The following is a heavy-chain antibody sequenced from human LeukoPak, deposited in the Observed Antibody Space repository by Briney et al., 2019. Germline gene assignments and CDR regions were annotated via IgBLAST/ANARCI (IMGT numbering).Heavy chain of an antibody. CDR3: AKETGRWELE. D-gene: IGHD1-26*01. Sequence: GRSLRLSCAASGFTFSSYGIHWVRQAPGKGLEWVAVISNDGSNKFYADSVKGRFTISRDNSKNTLYLQMNRLRAEDTAVYYCAKETGRWELEWGQGTLVTVSS. J-gene: IGHJ4*02. CDR2: ISNDGSNK. CDR1: GFTFSSYG. V-gene: IGHV3-30*18.